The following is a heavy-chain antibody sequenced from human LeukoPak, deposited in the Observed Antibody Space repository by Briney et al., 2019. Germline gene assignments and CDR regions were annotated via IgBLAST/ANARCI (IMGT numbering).Heavy chain of an antibody. J-gene: IGHJ4*02. D-gene: IGHD3-16*02. Sequence: PGGSLRLSCAASGFTFSSYAMSWVRQAPGKGLEWVSAISGSGGSTYYADSVKGRFIISKDTSKNTLYLQMNNLRADDTAVYYCARDLATRQRTGLYDSWGQGALVTVSS. CDR3: ARDLATRQRTGLYDS. V-gene: IGHV3-23*01. CDR2: ISGSGGST. CDR1: GFTFSSYA.